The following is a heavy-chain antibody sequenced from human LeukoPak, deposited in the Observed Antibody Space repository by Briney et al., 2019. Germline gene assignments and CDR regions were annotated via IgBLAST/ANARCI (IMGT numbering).Heavy chain of an antibody. D-gene: IGHD3-22*01. J-gene: IGHJ2*01. CDR1: GGSISSGSYY. Sequence: SVTLSLTCTVSGGSISSGSYYWSWIRQHAGQGLEYIGRMYTSGSTNYNPSLKSRVTISVDTSKNQFSLKLSSVTAADTAVYYCARGYDVSGYYYRNWYFDLWGRGTLVTVSS. V-gene: IGHV4-61*02. CDR2: MYTSGST. CDR3: ARGYDVSGYYYRNWYFDL.